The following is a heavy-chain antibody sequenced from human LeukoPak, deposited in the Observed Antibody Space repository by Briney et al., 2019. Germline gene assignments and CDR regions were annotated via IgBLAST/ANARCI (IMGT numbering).Heavy chain of an antibody. V-gene: IGHV3-30*04. CDR3: LTYYDFWSGFR. D-gene: IGHD3-3*01. CDR1: GFTFSSYA. CDR2: ISYDGSNK. Sequence: GGSLGLSCAASGFTFSSYAMHWVRQAPGKGLEWVAVISYDGSNKYYADSVKGRFTISRDNSKNTLYQQMNSLRAEDTAVYYCLTYYDFWSGFRWGQGTLVTVSS. J-gene: IGHJ4*02.